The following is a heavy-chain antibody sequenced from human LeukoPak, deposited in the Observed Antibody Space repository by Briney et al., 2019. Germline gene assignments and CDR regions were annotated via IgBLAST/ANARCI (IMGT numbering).Heavy chain of an antibody. V-gene: IGHV3-74*01. CDR1: RFTFSNYW. J-gene: IGHJ4*02. Sequence: SGGSLRLSCAASRFTFSNYWMHWVRQAPGKGLVWVSRIYNDGSSTSYADSVKGRFTISRDNAKSTLYLQMNSLRAEDTAMYYCARRAGDYSHPYDYWGQGTLVTVSS. CDR2: IYNDGSST. CDR3: ARRAGDYSHPYDY. D-gene: IGHD3-22*01.